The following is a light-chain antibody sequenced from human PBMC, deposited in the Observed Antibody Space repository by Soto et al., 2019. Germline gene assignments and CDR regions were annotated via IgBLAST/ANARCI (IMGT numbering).Light chain of an antibody. V-gene: IGLV2-23*02. CDR1: SIDVVSSNV. CDR3: SSSAGISTPV. Sequence: QSVLTHPASMSGSPGQSITFSCPGTSIDVVSSNVVSWYQQHPGKAPKLLIYEVSKRPSGVSNRFSGSKSGNTASLTISVLQVDYEADYYCSSSAGISTPVFGIGIKVTV. CDR2: EVS. J-gene: IGLJ1*01.